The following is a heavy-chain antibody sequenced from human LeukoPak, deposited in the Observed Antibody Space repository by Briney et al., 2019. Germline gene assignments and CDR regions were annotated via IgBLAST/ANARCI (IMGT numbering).Heavy chain of an antibody. Sequence: GGSLRLSCAASGFTFSSYGMHWVRQAPGKGLEWVAFIRYDGSNKYYADSVKGRFTISRDNSKNTLYLQMNSLRAEDTAVYYCAKDKARGSQVGPRITAPGTFDYWGQGTLATVSS. CDR2: IRYDGSNK. J-gene: IGHJ4*02. D-gene: IGHD6-13*01. V-gene: IGHV3-30*02. CDR3: AKDKARGSQVGPRITAPGTFDY. CDR1: GFTFSSYG.